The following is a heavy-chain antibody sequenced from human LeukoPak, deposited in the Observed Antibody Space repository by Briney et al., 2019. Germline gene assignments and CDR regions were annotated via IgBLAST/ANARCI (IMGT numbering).Heavy chain of an antibody. Sequence: ASVTVSCMASGYTLPSYGISWVRQAPGQGLEGMGWISAYNGNTNYAQKLQGRVTMTTDTSTSTAYMELRSLRSDDPAVYYCARHVHEWEQQLVLDYWGQGTLVTVSS. V-gene: IGHV1-18*04. CDR2: ISAYNGNT. CDR3: ARHVHEWEQQLVLDY. D-gene: IGHD6-13*01. CDR1: GYTLPSYG. J-gene: IGHJ4*02.